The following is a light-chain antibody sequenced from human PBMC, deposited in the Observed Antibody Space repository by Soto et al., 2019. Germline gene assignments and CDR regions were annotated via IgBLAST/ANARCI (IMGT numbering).Light chain of an antibody. CDR2: GVT. V-gene: IGLV2-14*03. J-gene: IGLJ1*01. CDR3: CSYTSDLTPYV. CDR1: SSDLGGYNY. Sequence: QSVLTQPASVSGYPGQSLTISCTGTSSDLGGYNYVSWYQQHPGKAPKLMIYGVTDRPSGVSNRFSGSKSGNVASLTISGLQAEDEADYYCCSYTSDLTPYVFGTGTKVTVL.